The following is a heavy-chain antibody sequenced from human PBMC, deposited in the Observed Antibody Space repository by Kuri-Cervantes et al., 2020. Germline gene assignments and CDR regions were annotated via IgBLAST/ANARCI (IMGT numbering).Heavy chain of an antibody. CDR3: ARHGHFGDWFDP. V-gene: IGHV4-34*01. J-gene: IGHJ5*02. CDR1: GGSLSGYY. D-gene: IGHD3-16*01. CDR2: INHSGST. Sequence: SETLSLTCAAYGGSLSGYYWGWIRQPPGKGLEWIGEINHSGSTDYNPSLKSRVTISIDTSKNQFSLKLSSVTAADTAIYSCARHGHFGDWFDPWGQGTLVTVSS.